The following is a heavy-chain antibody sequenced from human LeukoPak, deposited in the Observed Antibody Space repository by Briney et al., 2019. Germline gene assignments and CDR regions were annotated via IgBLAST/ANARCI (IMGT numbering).Heavy chain of an antibody. CDR1: GSTFSSYN. Sequence: PGGSLRLSCAASGSTFSSYNMNWVRQAPGKGLEWVSSISSSSSYIYYADSVKGRFTISRDNAKNSLYLQMNSLRAEDTAVYYCAREDTAMVTGFDYWGQGTLVTVSS. D-gene: IGHD5-18*01. J-gene: IGHJ4*02. CDR2: ISSSSSYI. V-gene: IGHV3-21*01. CDR3: AREDTAMVTGFDY.